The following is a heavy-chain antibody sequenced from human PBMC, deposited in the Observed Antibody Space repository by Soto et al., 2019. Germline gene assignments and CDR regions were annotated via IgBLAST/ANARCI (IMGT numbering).Heavy chain of an antibody. CDR2: ISYDGSNS. Sequence: GGSLRLSCAASGFAFRSYAMHWVRQAPGKGLEWVAVISYDGSNSYDTDSVKGRFTISRDNSKNTLYLQMDSLRVEDTAVYYCARDHDSGGYSFDYWGQGTLVTVSS. V-gene: IGHV3-30-3*01. J-gene: IGHJ4*02. D-gene: IGHD3-22*01. CDR3: ARDHDSGGYSFDY. CDR1: GFAFRSYA.